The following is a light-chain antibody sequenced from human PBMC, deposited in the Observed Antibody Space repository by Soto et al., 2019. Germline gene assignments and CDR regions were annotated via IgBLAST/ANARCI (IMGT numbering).Light chain of an antibody. CDR3: QQYGSSPRT. CDR1: QSVSSYY. Sequence: EIVLTQSPVTLSLSLGERATLSCRASQSVSSYYLAWYQQKPGQAPRLLIYGASNRATGIPDRFSGSGSGTDFTLTISRLEPEDFAVYYCQQYGSSPRTFGQGTKVDIK. V-gene: IGKV3-20*01. J-gene: IGKJ1*01. CDR2: GAS.